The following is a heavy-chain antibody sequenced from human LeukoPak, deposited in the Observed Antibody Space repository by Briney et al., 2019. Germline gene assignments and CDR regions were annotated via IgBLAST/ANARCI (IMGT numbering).Heavy chain of an antibody. J-gene: IGHJ4*02. CDR1: GGAFSSYD. CDR2: ITPIFGTA. CDR3: ARGWLAETTVVTPYNY. Sequence: SVKVSCKTSGGAFSSYDISWLRQAPGQGLEWMGGITPIFGTANYAQKFQGRVTITAVESMTTAYMELSSLRSEDTAVYYCARGWLAETTVVTPYNYWGQGTLVTVSS. V-gene: IGHV1-69*01. D-gene: IGHD4-23*01.